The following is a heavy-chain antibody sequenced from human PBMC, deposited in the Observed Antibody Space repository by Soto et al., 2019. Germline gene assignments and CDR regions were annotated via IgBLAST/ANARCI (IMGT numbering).Heavy chain of an antibody. CDR3: AKDFSFGQLGPGDIDY. CDR1: GFTFSSSW. V-gene: IGHV3-74*01. D-gene: IGHD6-6*01. Sequence: GGSLRLSCAASGFTFSSSWMHWVRQAPGKGLVWVSRVSGDGSSTNYADSVKGRFTISRDNSKNTLYLQMNSLRAEDTAVYYCAKDFSFGQLGPGDIDYWGQGTLVTVSS. J-gene: IGHJ4*02. CDR2: VSGDGSST.